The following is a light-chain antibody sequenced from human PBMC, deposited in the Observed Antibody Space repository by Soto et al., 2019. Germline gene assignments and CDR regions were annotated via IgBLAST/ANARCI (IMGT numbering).Light chain of an antibody. J-gene: IGLJ1*01. Sequence: QTVLTQPASVSGSPGQSITISCTGTISDVGAYNYVSWYQHHPGKVPKLLIYEVTNRPSGVSDRFSGSKSGNTASLTISGLQAEDEADYYCSSKRDSSPLFVYGTGTKVTVL. V-gene: IGLV2-14*01. CDR1: ISDVGAYNY. CDR2: EVT. CDR3: SSKRDSSPLFV.